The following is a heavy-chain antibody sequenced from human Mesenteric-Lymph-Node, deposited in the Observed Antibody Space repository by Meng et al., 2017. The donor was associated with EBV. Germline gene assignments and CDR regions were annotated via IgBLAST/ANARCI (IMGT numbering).Heavy chain of an antibody. Sequence: EVRLVESGGGLVMPGGSLRLSWAASGFTFSHSAMTWVRQAPGKGLEWVSSITSSSTYIYYADSLKGRFTISRDNAKNSLFLQMNSLRDEDTAVYYCARDQCGAGSCSLDFWGQGALGTVSS. D-gene: IGHD2-15*01. CDR1: GFTFSHSA. J-gene: IGHJ4*02. CDR2: ITSSSTYI. CDR3: ARDQCGAGSCSLDF. V-gene: IGHV3-21*02.